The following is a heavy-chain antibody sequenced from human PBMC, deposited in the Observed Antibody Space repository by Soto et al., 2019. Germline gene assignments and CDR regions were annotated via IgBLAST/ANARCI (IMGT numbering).Heavy chain of an antibody. CDR1: GFTFSSYA. V-gene: IGHV3-23*01. D-gene: IGHD7-27*01. J-gene: IGHJ3*02. Sequence: EVQLLESGGGLVQPGGSLRLSCAASGFTFSSYAMSWVRQAPGKGLEWVSAISGSGGTTYYADSVKGRFTFSRDNSKNTLYLQMNSLRAEYTAVDYCAKTANCWFSDFDIWGQGTMVTVYS. CDR2: ISGSGGTT. CDR3: AKTANCWFSDFDI.